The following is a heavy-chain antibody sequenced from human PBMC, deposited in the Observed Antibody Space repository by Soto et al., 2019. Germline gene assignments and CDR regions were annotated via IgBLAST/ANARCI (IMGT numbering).Heavy chain of an antibody. Sequence: QVQLVESGGGLVKPGGSLRLSCAASGFTFSDYYMSWIRQAPGQGLEWVSYISSSGSTIYYADSVKGRFTISRDNAKNSLYLQMNSLRAEDAAVYYCARSRGYFDWLPSYGMDVWGQGTTVTVSS. V-gene: IGHV3-11*01. CDR2: ISSSGSTI. D-gene: IGHD3-9*01. CDR1: GFTFSDYY. CDR3: ARSRGYFDWLPSYGMDV. J-gene: IGHJ6*02.